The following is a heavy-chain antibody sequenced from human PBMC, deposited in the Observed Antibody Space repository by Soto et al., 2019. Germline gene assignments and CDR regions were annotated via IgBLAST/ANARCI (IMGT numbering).Heavy chain of an antibody. CDR3: VRTARQGAVAPHWFDR. CDR1: GGSISSSSYY. D-gene: IGHD2-21*02. J-gene: IGHJ5*02. CDR2: IYYSGST. V-gene: IGHV4-39*01. Sequence: PSETLSLPCTVSGGSISSSSYYWGWIRQPPGKGLEWIGSIYYSGSTYYNPSLKSRVTISVDTSKNQFSLKLTSVTAAETAVYYCVRTARQGAVAPHWFDRWGQGTQVTVSS.